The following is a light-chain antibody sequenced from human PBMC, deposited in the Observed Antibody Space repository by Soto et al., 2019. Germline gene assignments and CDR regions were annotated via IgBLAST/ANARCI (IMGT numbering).Light chain of an antibody. CDR3: QHYNNWPLT. V-gene: IGKV4-1*01. Sequence: DIVMTQSRDSLAVSLGDRATINCKSSQSVLYSSNNKNYLAWYQQKPGQPPKLLIYWASTRESRVPDRFSGSGSGTEFTLTISSLQSEDFAIYYCQHYNNWPLTFGGGTKVDIK. J-gene: IGKJ4*01. CDR2: WAS. CDR1: QSVLYSSNNKNY.